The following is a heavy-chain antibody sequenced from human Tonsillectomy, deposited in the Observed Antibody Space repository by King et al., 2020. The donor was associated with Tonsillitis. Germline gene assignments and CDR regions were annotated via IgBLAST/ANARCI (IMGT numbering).Heavy chain of an antibody. J-gene: IGHJ4*02. Sequence: QLVQSGGGVVQPGGSLRLSCAASGFTFRSYGMHWVRQAPGKGLEWVAVISYDGSNKHYADSVKGRFTISRDNSDNTLYLQMSSLGAEDTAVYYCARERWCSSGWGIDYWGQGTLVTVSS. CDR2: ISYDGSNK. V-gene: IGHV3-33*05. D-gene: IGHD6-19*01. CDR1: GFTFRSYG. CDR3: ARERWCSSGWGIDY.